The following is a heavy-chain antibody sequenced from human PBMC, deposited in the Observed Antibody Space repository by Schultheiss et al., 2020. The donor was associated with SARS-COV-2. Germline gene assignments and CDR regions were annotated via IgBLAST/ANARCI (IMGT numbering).Heavy chain of an antibody. CDR3: AKFSTGVVPAASVFGY. D-gene: IGHD2-2*01. CDR1: GFTFSSYA. CDR2: FSGSGGST. J-gene: IGHJ4*02. V-gene: IGHV3-23*01. Sequence: GGSLRLSCAASGFTFSSYAMSWVRQAPGKGLEWVSAFSGSGGSTYYADSVKGRFTISRDNSKNTLYLQMNSLRAEDTAVYYCAKFSTGVVPAASVFGYWGQGTLVTVSS.